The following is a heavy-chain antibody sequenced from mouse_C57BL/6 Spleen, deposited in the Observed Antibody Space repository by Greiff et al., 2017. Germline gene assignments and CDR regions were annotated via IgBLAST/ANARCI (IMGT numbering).Heavy chain of an antibody. CDR1: GFTFSSYG. CDR2: ISSGGSYT. CDR3: TREGGSSVERFAY. Sequence: EVQLVESGGDLVKPGGSLKLSCAASGFTFSSYGMSWVRQTPDKRLEWVATISSGGSYTYYPDSVKGRFTISRDNAKNTLYLQMSSLKSEDTAMYYCTREGGSSVERFAYWGQGTLVTVSA. D-gene: IGHD1-1*01. J-gene: IGHJ3*01. V-gene: IGHV5-6*01.